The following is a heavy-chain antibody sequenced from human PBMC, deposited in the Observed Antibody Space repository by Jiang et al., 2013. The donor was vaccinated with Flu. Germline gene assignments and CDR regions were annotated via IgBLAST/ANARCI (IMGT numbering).Heavy chain of an antibody. Sequence: PGESLKISCKGSGYSFTSYWIGWVRQMPGKGLEWMGIIYPGDSDTRYSPSFQGQVTISADKSISTAYLQWSSLKASDTAMYYCARQHTLGYGDSIYYYYYGMDVWGQGTTVTVSS. CDR2: IYPGDSDT. V-gene: IGHV5-51*01. D-gene: IGHD4-17*01. CDR3: ARQHTLGYGDSIYYYYYGMDV. J-gene: IGHJ6*02. CDR1: GYSFTSYW.